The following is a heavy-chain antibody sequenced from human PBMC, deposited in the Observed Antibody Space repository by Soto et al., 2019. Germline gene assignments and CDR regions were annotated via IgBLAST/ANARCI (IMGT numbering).Heavy chain of an antibody. D-gene: IGHD3-16*02. CDR1: GGSISSSSYY. CDR2: TYHRGST. Sequence: SETLSLTCTVSGGSISSSSYYWGWIRQPPGRGLEWIGYTYHRGSTNYSPSLKSRVAIALDTSENQFSLKVSSVTAADTAVYYCARIGGYHGPLDYWGQGTPVTVSS. J-gene: IGHJ4*02. CDR3: ARIGGYHGPLDY. V-gene: IGHV4-61*05.